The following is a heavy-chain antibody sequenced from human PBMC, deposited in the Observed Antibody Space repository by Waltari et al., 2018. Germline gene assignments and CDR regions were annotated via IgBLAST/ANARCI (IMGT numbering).Heavy chain of an antibody. CDR2: IYYSGST. Sequence: QVQLQESGPGLVKPSETLSLTCTVSGGSISSYYWSWIRQPPGKGLEWIGYIYYSGSTNYNPSLKSRVTISVDTSKNQFSLKLSSVTAADTAVYYCARETPAAIGSSVNWFDPWGQGTLVTVSS. CDR1: GGSISSYY. D-gene: IGHD2-2*02. CDR3: ARETPAAIGSSVNWFDP. J-gene: IGHJ5*02. V-gene: IGHV4-59*01.